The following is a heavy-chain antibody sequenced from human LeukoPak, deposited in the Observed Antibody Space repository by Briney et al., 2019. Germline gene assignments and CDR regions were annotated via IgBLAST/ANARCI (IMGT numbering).Heavy chain of an antibody. CDR2: VSGRGDNT. Sequence: GGSLRLSCAASGFTFIGYAMSWVRQAPGKGLEWVSGVSGRGDNTYYADSVKGRFTISRDNSKNTLYLQMNSLRAEDTAVYYCAKEGKKVGSTSDFDSWGQGTLVTVSS. V-gene: IGHV3-23*01. J-gene: IGHJ4*02. CDR1: GFTFIGYA. D-gene: IGHD1-26*01. CDR3: AKEGKKVGSTSDFDS.